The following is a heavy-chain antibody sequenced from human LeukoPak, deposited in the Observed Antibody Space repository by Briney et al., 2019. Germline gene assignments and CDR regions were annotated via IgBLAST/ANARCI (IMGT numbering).Heavy chain of an antibody. CDR3: ARRLSRIRDIVVVPAAISPGNWFDP. D-gene: IGHD2-2*01. CDR2: IYYSGST. V-gene: IGHV4-39*01. Sequence: PSETLSLTCTVSGGSISSSSYYWGWIRQPPGKGLEWIGSIYYSGSTYYNPSLKSRVTISVDTSKNQFSLKLSSVTAADTAVYYCARRLSRIRDIVVVPAAISPGNWFDPWGQGTLVTVSS. J-gene: IGHJ5*02. CDR1: GGSISSSSYY.